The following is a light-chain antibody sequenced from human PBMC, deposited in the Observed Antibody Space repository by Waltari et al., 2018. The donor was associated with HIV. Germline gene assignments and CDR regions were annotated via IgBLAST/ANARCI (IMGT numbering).Light chain of an antibody. CDR3: SSYTSSSTSHV. Sequence: QSALTQPASVSGSPGQSITTSCTGTSSDVGGYNYVSWYQQHPGKAPKLMIYEVSNRPSGVSNRFSGSKSGNTASLTISGLQAEDEADYYCSSYTSSSTSHVFGTGTKVTVL. CDR1: SSDVGGYNY. J-gene: IGLJ1*01. CDR2: EVS. V-gene: IGLV2-14*01.